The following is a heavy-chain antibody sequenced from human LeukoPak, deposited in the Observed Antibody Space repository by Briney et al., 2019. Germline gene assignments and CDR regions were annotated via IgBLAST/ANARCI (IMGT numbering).Heavy chain of an antibody. CDR3: AGDGQGGATDAFDI. Sequence: GRSLRLSCAASGFTFSYNTMHWLRRAPGKGLEWVVLVSYDGSIKRYADSVKGRFTISRDNPNNILYLQMNSLRAEDTAVYYCAGDGQGGATDAFDIWGQGTMVTVSS. D-gene: IGHD1-26*01. J-gene: IGHJ3*02. CDR2: VSYDGSIK. V-gene: IGHV3-30-3*01. CDR1: GFTFSYNT.